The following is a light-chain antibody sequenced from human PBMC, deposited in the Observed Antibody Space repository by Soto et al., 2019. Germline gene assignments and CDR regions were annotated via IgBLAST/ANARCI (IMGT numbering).Light chain of an antibody. CDR2: DVS. CDR1: SSDVGGYNY. Sequence: QSALTQPASVSGSPGQSITISCTGTSSDVGGYNYVSWYQQHPGKAPKLMIYDVSTRPSGVSKRCTGSKSGNTASLTISGLQAEDEADYYCSSYTSSSTLYVFRTGTKLTV. J-gene: IGLJ1*01. CDR3: SSYTSSSTLYV. V-gene: IGLV2-14*01.